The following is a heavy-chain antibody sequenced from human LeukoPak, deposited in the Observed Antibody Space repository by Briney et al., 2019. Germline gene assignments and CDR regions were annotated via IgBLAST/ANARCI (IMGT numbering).Heavy chain of an antibody. D-gene: IGHD2-21*02. CDR3: ARGVVVVTAISSVAFDI. Sequence: SETLSLTCAVSGGSFSGYYWSWIRQPPGKGLEWIGEINHSGSTNYSPSLKSRVTISVDTSKNQFSLKLSSVTAADTAVYYCARGVVVVTAISSVAFDIWGQGTMVTVSS. J-gene: IGHJ3*02. V-gene: IGHV4-34*01. CDR2: INHSGST. CDR1: GGSFSGYY.